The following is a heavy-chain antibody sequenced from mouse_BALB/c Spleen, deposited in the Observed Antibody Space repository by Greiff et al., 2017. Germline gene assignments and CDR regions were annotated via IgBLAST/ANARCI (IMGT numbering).Heavy chain of an antibody. CDR1: GFNIKDTY. CDR2: IDPANGNT. J-gene: IGHJ4*01. Sequence: VQLQQSGAELVKPGASVKLSCTASGFNIKDTYMHWVKQRPEQSLEWIGRIDPANGNTKYDPKFQGKATITADTSSNTAYLQLSSLTSEDTAVYYCAFSYGIAMDYWGQGTSVTVSS. V-gene: IGHV14-3*02. CDR3: AFSYGIAMDY. D-gene: IGHD1-1*01.